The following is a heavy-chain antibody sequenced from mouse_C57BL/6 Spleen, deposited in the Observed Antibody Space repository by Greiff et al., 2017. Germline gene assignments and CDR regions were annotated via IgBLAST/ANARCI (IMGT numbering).Heavy chain of an antibody. CDR1: GYTFTSYW. Sequence: QVQLQQPGAELVMPGASVKLSCKASGYTFTSYWMHWVKQRPGQGLEWIGEIDPSDSYTNYNQQFQGKSTLTVDKSSSTAYMQLSSMTSEDSAVYYCAGGKDGSSFHWYFDVWGTGTTVTVSS. CDR2: IDPSDSYT. D-gene: IGHD2-3*01. J-gene: IGHJ1*03. CDR3: AGGKDGSSFHWYFDV. V-gene: IGHV1-69*01.